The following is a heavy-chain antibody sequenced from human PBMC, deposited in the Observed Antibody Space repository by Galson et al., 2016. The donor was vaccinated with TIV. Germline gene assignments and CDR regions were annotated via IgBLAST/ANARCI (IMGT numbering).Heavy chain of an antibody. V-gene: IGHV3-30*03. D-gene: IGHD5-18*01. J-gene: IGHJ6*02. CDR3: ARAGPYTAMDDYYYYGMDV. CDR1: GFTFSSCN. Sequence: SLRLSCAGSGFTFSSCNMHWVRQAPGKGLEWVAFISYDGSDKYYADSVKGRFTISRDNSRSTVDLQMNSLRGDDTAVYYCARAGPYTAMDDYYYYGMDVWGQGTTVTVSS. CDR2: ISYDGSDK.